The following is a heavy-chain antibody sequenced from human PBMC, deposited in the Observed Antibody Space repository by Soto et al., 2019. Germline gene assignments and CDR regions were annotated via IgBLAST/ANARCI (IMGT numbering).Heavy chain of an antibody. V-gene: IGHV3-30*18. J-gene: IGHJ4*02. CDR3: AKEGDCGGDCYPGGYYFDY. CDR2: ISYDGSNK. D-gene: IGHD2-21*02. CDR1: GFTFSSYG. Sequence: GGSLRLSCAASGFTFSSYGMHWVRQAPGKGLEWVAVISYDGSNKYYADSVKGRFTISRDNSKNTLYLQMNSLRAEDTAVYYCAKEGDCGGDCYPGGYYFDYWGQGTLVTVSS.